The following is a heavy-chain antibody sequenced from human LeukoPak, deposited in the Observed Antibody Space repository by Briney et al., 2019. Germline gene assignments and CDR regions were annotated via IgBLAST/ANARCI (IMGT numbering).Heavy chain of an antibody. CDR2: ISGSGGST. V-gene: IGHV3-23*01. CDR1: GFTFGTYA. J-gene: IGHJ4*02. CDR3: ARPRGYYDSSGYYDS. D-gene: IGHD3-22*01. Sequence: GGSLRLSCAASGFTFGTYAMSWVRQAPGKGLEWISAISGSGGSTYYAGSVKGRFTISRGNSKNTLYLQMSRLRAEDTAVYYCARPRGYYDSSGYYDSWGQGTLVTVSS.